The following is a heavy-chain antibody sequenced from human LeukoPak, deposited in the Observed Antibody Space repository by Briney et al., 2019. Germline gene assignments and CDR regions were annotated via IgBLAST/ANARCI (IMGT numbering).Heavy chain of an antibody. Sequence: GESLKISCKGSGYSFITYWIGWVRQMPGKGLEWMGIIYPGISDTRFSPSFQGQVTISADKSISTAYLQWSSLKASDTAMYYCARLYDRSGFHFDYWGQGTLVTVSS. CDR1: GYSFITYW. V-gene: IGHV5-51*01. J-gene: IGHJ4*02. CDR3: ARLYDRSGFHFDY. D-gene: IGHD3-22*01. CDR2: IYPGISDT.